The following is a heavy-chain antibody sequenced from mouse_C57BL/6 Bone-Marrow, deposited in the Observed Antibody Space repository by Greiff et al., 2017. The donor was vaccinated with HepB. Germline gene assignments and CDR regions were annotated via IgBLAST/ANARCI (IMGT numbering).Heavy chain of an antibody. V-gene: IGHV1-81*01. CDR2: IYPRSGNT. J-gene: IGHJ2*01. Sequence: VKVVESGAELARPGASVKLSCKASGYTFTSYGISWVKQRTGQGLEWIGEIYPRSGNTYYNEKFKGKATLTADKSSSTAYMELRSLTSEDSAVYFCARRNYSNFDYWGQGTTLTVSS. CDR3: ARRNYSNFDY. D-gene: IGHD2-5*01. CDR1: GYTFTSYG.